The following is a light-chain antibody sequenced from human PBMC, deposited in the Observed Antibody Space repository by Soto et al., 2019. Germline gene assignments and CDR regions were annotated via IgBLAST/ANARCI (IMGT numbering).Light chain of an antibody. V-gene: IGKV1-5*01. CDR1: QNIDKW. CDR2: DAS. J-gene: IGKJ1*01. Sequence: DIQMTQSPSTLSASVGDRVSITCRASQNIDKWLAWYQQKPQKAPKLLIFDASTLESGVPSRFSGSGSGTEFTLTISSLQPDHFATYYCQQYNTYQGTFGPGTKVDIK. CDR3: QQYNTYQGT.